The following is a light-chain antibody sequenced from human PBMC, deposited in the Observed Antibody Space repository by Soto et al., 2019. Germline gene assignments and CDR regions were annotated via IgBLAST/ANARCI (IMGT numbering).Light chain of an antibody. CDR1: QSLLHSNGYNF. CDR3: MQPLHGPRT. V-gene: IGKV2-28*01. J-gene: IGKJ3*01. Sequence: DIVMTQSPLSLPVTPGESASISCRSSQSLLHSNGYNFLDWYLQKPGQSPQLLIYLVSIRASGVPDRFSGSGSGTDFTLKISRVEPEDVGTYYCMQPLHGPRTFGPGTKVEI. CDR2: LVS.